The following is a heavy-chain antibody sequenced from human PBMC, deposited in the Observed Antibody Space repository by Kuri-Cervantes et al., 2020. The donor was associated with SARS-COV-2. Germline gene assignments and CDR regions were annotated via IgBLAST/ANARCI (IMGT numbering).Heavy chain of an antibody. CDR3: ARDLGSRLAARGD. J-gene: IGHJ4*02. CDR2: IGPSSSNI. CDR1: EFTFSEYS. V-gene: IGHV3-48*01. Sequence: GGSLRLSCVVSEFTFSEYSMNWVRQAPGKGLEWISYIGPSSSNIYYADSVKGRFTISRDNAKNLLYLQMNSLRAEDTAVYYCARDLGSRLAARGDWGQGTLVTVSS. D-gene: IGHD6-6*01.